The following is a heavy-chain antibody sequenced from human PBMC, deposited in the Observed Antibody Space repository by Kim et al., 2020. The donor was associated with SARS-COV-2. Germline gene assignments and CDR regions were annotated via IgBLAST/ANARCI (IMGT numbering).Heavy chain of an antibody. D-gene: IGHD2-2*01. V-gene: IGHV3-23*01. CDR3: AKGGYCGSTSCRGGFDV. Sequence: GGSLRLSCAASGFSFGLYAMNWVRQAPGQGLEWVSTFTAGGRTYYADSVKGRFTISRDNSKNILSLQMDTLRAEDTAVYYCAKGGYCGSTSCRGGFDVWGQGTMVTVSS. CDR1: GFSFGLYA. J-gene: IGHJ3*01. CDR2: FTAGGRT.